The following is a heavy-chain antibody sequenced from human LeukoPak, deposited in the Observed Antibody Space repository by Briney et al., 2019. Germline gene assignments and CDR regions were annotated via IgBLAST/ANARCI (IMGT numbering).Heavy chain of an antibody. D-gene: IGHD3-10*01. Sequence: PSQTLSLTCTVSGGSISSGSYYWSWIRQPAGKGLEWIGRIYTSGSTNYSPSLKSRVTISVDTSKNQFSLKLSSVTAADTAVYYCARDKGYYGSGSYALTRNWFDPWGQGTLVTVSS. CDR2: IYTSGST. V-gene: IGHV4-61*02. J-gene: IGHJ5*02. CDR3: ARDKGYYGSGSYALTRNWFDP. CDR1: GGSISSGSYY.